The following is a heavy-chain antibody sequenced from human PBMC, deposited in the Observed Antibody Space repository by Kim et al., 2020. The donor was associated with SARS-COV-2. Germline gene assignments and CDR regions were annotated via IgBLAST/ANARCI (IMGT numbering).Heavy chain of an antibody. CDR1: GFTFSDSP. J-gene: IGHJ3*01. V-gene: IGHV3-73*01. Sequence: GGSLRLSCAASGFTFSDSPIHWVRQASGKGLEWVGRIRSRVYSYATSYAASVKGRFTISRDDSESTAYLQMNGLKTEDTAVYYCTRIPGTTLAFWYAFDV. CDR2: IRSRVYSYAT. D-gene: IGHD1-1*01. CDR3: TRIPGTTLAFWYAFDV.